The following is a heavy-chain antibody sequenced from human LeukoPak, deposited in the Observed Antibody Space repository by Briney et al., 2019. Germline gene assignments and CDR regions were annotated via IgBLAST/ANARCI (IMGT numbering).Heavy chain of an antibody. CDR2: ISWNSGSI. D-gene: IGHD3-10*01. V-gene: IGHV3-9*01. Sequence: GGSLRLSCAASGFTFDDYAMHWVRQAPGKGLEWVSGISWNSGSIGYADSVKGRFTISRDNAKNSLYLQMNSPRAEDTALYYCAKDILGVRGVRGVGFDPWGQGTLVTVSS. CDR1: GFTFDDYA. CDR3: AKDILGVRGVRGVGFDP. J-gene: IGHJ5*02.